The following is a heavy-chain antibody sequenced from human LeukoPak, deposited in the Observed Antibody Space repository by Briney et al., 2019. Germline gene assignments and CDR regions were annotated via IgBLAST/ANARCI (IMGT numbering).Heavy chain of an antibody. CDR1: GGSISSYY. CDR2: IYYSGRT. V-gene: IGHV4-59*12. CDR3: AREGWDYYYYMDV. D-gene: IGHD1-26*01. J-gene: IGHJ6*03. Sequence: PSETLSLTCTVSGGSISSYYWSWIRQPPGKGLEWIGSIYYSGRTYYNPSLKSRATISVDTSKNQFSLKLSSVTAADTAVYYCAREGWDYYYYMDVWGKGTTVTVSS.